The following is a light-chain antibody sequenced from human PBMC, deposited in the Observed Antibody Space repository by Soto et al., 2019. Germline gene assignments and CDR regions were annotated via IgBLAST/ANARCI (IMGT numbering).Light chain of an antibody. CDR3: SSYTSSSPLVV. CDR2: EVS. Sequence: QSVLTQPASVSGSPGQSITISCTGTSSDVGGYNYVSWYQQHPGKAPKLMIYEVSNRPSGVSNRFSGSKSGNTASLTISGLQAEDEADYYCSSYTSSSPLVVFGGGTKVTV. V-gene: IGLV2-14*01. CDR1: SSDVGGYNY. J-gene: IGLJ2*01.